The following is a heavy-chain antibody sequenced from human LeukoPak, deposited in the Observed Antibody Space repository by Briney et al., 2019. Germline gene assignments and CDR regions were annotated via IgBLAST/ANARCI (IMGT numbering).Heavy chain of an antibody. V-gene: IGHV4-34*01. CDR1: GGSFSGYY. CDR3: ARGFTGGNYEGAY. CDR2: INHSGST. Sequence: PSETQSLTCAVYGGSFSGYYWSWIRQPPGKGLEWIGEINHSGSTNYNPSLKSRVTISVDTSKNQFSLKLSSVTAADTAVYYCARGFTGGNYEGAYWGQGTLVTVSS. J-gene: IGHJ4*02. D-gene: IGHD4-11*01.